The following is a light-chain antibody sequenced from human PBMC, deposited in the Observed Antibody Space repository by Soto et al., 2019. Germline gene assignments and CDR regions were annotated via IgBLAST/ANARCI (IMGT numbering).Light chain of an antibody. CDR1: QSIGNY. CDR2: SAS. Sequence: DLQMTQSPSSLSASIGDRVTLTCRSSQSIGNYLHWYQQKPGKAPYLLIHSASTLQNGVPSRFSGSGSGTEFTVTISGLQPDDVATYYCQASHNTPLTFGQGTRLE. V-gene: IGKV1-39*01. J-gene: IGKJ5*01. CDR3: QASHNTPLT.